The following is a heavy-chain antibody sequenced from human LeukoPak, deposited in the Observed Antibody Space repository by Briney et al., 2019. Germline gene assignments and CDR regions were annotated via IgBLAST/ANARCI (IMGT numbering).Heavy chain of an antibody. J-gene: IGHJ6*02. V-gene: IGHV1-46*01. CDR1: GYTFTSYY. D-gene: IGHD2-2*01. CDR2: INPSGGST. CDR3: ATQNIVVVPATLGAYYYYYGMDV. Sequence: ASVKVSCKASGYTFTSYYMHWVRQAPGQGLEWMGIINPSGGSTSYAQKFQGRVTMTRDTSTSTVYMELSSLRSEDTAVYYCATQNIVVVPATLGAYYYYYGMDVWGQGTTVTVSS.